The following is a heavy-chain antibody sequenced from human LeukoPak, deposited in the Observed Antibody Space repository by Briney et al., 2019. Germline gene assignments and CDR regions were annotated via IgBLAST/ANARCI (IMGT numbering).Heavy chain of an antibody. CDR1: GSTFSSYA. CDR3: ANSERVVAATLDY. J-gene: IGHJ4*02. Sequence: GRSLRLSCAASGSTFSSYAMHWVRQAPGKGLEWVAVISYDGSNKYYADSVKGRFTISRDNSKNTLYLQMNSLRAEDTAVYYCANSERVVAATLDYWGQGTLVTVSS. V-gene: IGHV3-30*04. CDR2: ISYDGSNK. D-gene: IGHD2-15*01.